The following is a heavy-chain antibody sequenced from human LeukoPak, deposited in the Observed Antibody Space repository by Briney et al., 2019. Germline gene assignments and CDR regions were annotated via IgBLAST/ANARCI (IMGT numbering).Heavy chain of an antibody. CDR1: GYTFTSYG. Sequence: ASVKVSCKASGYTFTSYGISWVRQAPGQGLEWMGWISAYNGNTNYAQKLQGRVTMTTDTSTSTAYMELRSLRSEDTAVYYCATGGGSYRAVPGFDYWGQGTLVTVSS. D-gene: IGHD1-26*01. J-gene: IGHJ4*02. CDR2: ISAYNGNT. CDR3: ATGGGSYRAVPGFDY. V-gene: IGHV1-18*01.